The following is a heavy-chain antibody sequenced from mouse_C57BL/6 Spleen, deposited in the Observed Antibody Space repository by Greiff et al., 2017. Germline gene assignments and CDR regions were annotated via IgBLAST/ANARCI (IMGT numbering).Heavy chain of an antibody. CDR3: ARWGTGPMAMDD. V-gene: IGHV1-80*01. CDR2: IYPGDGDT. CDR1: GYAFSSYW. Sequence: VQLQESGAELVKPGASVKISCKASGYAFSSYWMNWVKQRPGKGLEWIGQIYPGDGDTNYNGKFKGKATLTADKSSSTAYMQRSSLTSEDSAVYFCARWGTGPMAMDDWGQGTSVTVSS. J-gene: IGHJ4*01. D-gene: IGHD6-5*01.